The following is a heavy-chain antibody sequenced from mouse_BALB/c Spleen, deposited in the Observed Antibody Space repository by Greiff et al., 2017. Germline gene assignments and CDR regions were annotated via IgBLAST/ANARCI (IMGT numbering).Heavy chain of an antibody. J-gene: IGHJ4*01. V-gene: IGHV5-4*02. CDR1: GFTFSDYY. Sequence: EVKLMESGGGLVKPGGSLKLSCAASGFTFSDYYMYWVRQTPEKRLEWVATISDGGSYTYYPDSVKGRFTISRDNAKNNLYLQMSSLKSEDTAMYYCARDHYYGNYAYAMDYWGQGTSVTVSS. CDR3: ARDHYYGNYAYAMDY. D-gene: IGHD2-1*01. CDR2: ISDGGSYT.